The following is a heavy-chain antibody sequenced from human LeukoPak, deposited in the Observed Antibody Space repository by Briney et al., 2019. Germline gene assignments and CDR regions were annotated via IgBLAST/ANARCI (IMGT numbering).Heavy chain of an antibody. D-gene: IGHD2-2*01. Sequence: GESLRISCKGSGYSFTSYWISWVRQMPGKGLEWMGRIDPSDSYTNYGPSFQGHVTISADKSISTAYLQWSSLKASDTAMYYCATHCSSTSCYVQGSDAFDIWGQGTMVTVSS. J-gene: IGHJ3*02. V-gene: IGHV5-10-1*01. CDR2: IDPSDSYT. CDR1: GYSFTSYW. CDR3: ATHCSSTSCYVQGSDAFDI.